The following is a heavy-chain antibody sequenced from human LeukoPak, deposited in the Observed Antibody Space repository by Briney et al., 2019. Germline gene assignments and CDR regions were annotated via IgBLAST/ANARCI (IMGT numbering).Heavy chain of an antibody. J-gene: IGHJ4*02. CDR1: GFTFSTYG. CDR3: ATHTYGYVMVY. D-gene: IGHD5-18*01. V-gene: IGHV3-23*01. Sequence: GGSLRLSCAASGFTFSTYGMSWVRQAPGMGLEWVSAIGASGSNTYYADSVKGRFTISRDNSKNTLYLQMNSLRAEDTALYYCATHTYGYVMVYWGQGTLVTVSS. CDR2: IGASGSNT.